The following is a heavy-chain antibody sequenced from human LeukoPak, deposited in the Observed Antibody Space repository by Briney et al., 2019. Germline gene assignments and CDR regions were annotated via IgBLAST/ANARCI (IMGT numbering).Heavy chain of an antibody. V-gene: IGHV1-69*04. Sequence: SVKVSCKASGYTFTSYAINWVRQAPGQGLEWMGRIIPILGIPNYAQKFQGRVTIAADKSTSTAYMELSSLRSEDTAVYYCASGDYYDSSGPNWFDPWGQGTLVTVSS. D-gene: IGHD3-22*01. CDR1: GYTFTSYA. J-gene: IGHJ5*02. CDR3: ASGDYYDSSGPNWFDP. CDR2: IIPILGIP.